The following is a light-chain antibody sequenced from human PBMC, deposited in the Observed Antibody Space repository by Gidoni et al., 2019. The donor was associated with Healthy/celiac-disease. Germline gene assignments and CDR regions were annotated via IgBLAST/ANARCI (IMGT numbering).Light chain of an antibody. Sequence: DIQMAQSASSLSASVGDRVTITCRASQSISSYLNWYQQKPGKAPKLLIYAASSLQSGVPSRFSGSGSGTDFTLTISSLQPEDFATYYCQQSYSTPFPFGPGTKVDIK. CDR2: AAS. CDR1: QSISSY. CDR3: QQSYSTPFP. J-gene: IGKJ3*01. V-gene: IGKV1-39*01.